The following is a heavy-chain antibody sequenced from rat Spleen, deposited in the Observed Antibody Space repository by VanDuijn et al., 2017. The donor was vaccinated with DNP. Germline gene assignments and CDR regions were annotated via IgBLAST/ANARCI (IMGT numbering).Heavy chain of an antibody. CDR2: IIYDGSST. V-gene: IGHV5-7*01. CDR1: GFTFSDYA. Sequence: EVQLVESGGGLVQPGRSLKLSCAASGFTFSDYAMAWVRQSPKKGLEWVATIIYDGSSTYYRDSVKGRFTISRDNAKSTLYLQMDSLRSEDTATYYCSRDNYSSYMPYYYAMDAWGQGTSVTVSS. J-gene: IGHJ4*01. D-gene: IGHD1-2*01. CDR3: SRDNYSSYMPYYYAMDA.